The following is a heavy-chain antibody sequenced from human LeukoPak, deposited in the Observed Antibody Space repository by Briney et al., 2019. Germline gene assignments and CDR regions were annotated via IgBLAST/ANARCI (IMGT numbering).Heavy chain of an antibody. CDR2: VYYSGST. J-gene: IGHJ4*02. D-gene: IGHD5-18*01. V-gene: IGHV4-39*07. CDR3: ARKGTAMVLNYFDY. CDR1: GGSISSSSYY. Sequence: SETLSLTCTVSGGSISSSSYYWGWIRQPPGKGLEWIGSVYYSGSTYYNPSLKSRVTISVDTSKNQFSLKLSSVTAADTAVYYCARKGTAMVLNYFDYWGQGTLVTVSS.